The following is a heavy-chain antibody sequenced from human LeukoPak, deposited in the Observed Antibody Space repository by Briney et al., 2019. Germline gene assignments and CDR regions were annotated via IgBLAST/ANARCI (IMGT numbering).Heavy chain of an antibody. CDR3: VKGSSAGSYFDY. Sequence: QTGGSLRLSCSASGFTFSRYAMHWVRQAPGKGLEYVSAISSNGGSTYYADSVKGRFTISRDNSRNTLHLQMSSLRVEDTAVYYGVKGSSAGSYFDYWGQGTLVTVSS. CDR1: GFTFSRYA. CDR2: ISSNGGST. V-gene: IGHV3-64D*06. D-gene: IGHD3-10*01. J-gene: IGHJ4*02.